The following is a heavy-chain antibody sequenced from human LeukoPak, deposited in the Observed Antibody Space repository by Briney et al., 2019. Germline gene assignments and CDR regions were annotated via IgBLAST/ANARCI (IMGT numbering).Heavy chain of an antibody. D-gene: IGHD6-19*01. CDR3: ARGNTGYSSAWGRDFDY. CDR1: GFSVSGHY. V-gene: IGHV3-66*01. CDR2: LYSGGDT. Sequence: GGSLRLSCAASGFSVSGHYMSWVRQAPGKGLEWVSVLYSGGDTYYADSVKDRFTISRDTSKNTLYLQMNGLRAEDTAVYYCARGNTGYSSAWGRDFDYWGQGTLVTVSS. J-gene: IGHJ4*02.